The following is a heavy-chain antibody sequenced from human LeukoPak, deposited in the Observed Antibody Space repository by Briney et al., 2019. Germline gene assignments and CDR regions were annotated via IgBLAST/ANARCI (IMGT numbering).Heavy chain of an antibody. Sequence: GASVKVSCKASGYSFSNYDITWVRQAPGQGLEWMGRISTSNGDTNLAQSLQGRLTMTTDTSTSTVYMELWSLRSDDTAVYYCARDPYHRLGPPLDLWGQGTLVTVSS. V-gene: IGHV1-18*01. CDR1: GYSFSNYD. CDR3: ARDPYHRLGPPLDL. D-gene: IGHD2-2*01. CDR2: ISTSNGDT. J-gene: IGHJ5*02.